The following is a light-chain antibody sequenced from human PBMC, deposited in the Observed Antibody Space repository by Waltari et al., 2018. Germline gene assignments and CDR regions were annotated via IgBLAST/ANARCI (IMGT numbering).Light chain of an antibody. CDR2: QDT. CDR1: KLGDKY. Sequence: SYELTQPPSVSVSPGQTASITCSGDKLGDKYACWYQQKPGESPVLLIYQDTKRPSGIPKRFSGSNSGNTATLTISGTQATDEADYYCQAWDSSTPVVFGGGTKLTVL. J-gene: IGLJ2*01. V-gene: IGLV3-1*01. CDR3: QAWDSSTPVV.